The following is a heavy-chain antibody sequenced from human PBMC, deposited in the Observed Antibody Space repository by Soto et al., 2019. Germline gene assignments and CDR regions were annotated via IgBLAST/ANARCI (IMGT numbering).Heavy chain of an antibody. D-gene: IGHD2-2*01. CDR2: IYYSGST. V-gene: IGHV4-59*01. CDR1: GGSISSYY. Sequence: QVQLQESCPGLVTPSETLSLTCTVSGGSISSYYWSWIRQPPGKGLEWIGYIYYSGSTNYNPSLKSRVTISVDTSKNQFSLKLSSVTAADTAVYYCARATSEEIVVVPVAGWFDPWGQGTLVTVSS. J-gene: IGHJ5*02. CDR3: ARATSEEIVVVPVAGWFDP.